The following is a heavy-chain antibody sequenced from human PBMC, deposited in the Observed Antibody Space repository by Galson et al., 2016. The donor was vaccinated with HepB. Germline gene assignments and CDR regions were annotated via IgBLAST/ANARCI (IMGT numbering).Heavy chain of an antibody. Sequence: LSLTCTVSXXSVSSXXYYWGGIRQPPGKGLEWIGSSYYSGSTYYNPSLKSRVPISVDMSKNQFYLKVSSVTAAGXAVYYXARLSXPAGHHWGQGTLVTVSS. D-gene: IGHD6-19*01. CDR2: SYYSGST. J-gene: IGHJ4*02. CDR1: XXSVSSXXYY. V-gene: IGHV4-39*01. CDR3: ARLSXPAGHH.